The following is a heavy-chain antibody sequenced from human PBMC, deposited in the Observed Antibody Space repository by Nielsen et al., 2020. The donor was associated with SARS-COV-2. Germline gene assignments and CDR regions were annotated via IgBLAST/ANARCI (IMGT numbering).Heavy chain of an antibody. Sequence: SETLSLTCTVSGGSVSSGSYYWSWIRQHPGKGLEWIGYIYYSGSTYYNPSLKSRVTISVDTSKNQFSLKLSSVTAEDTAVYYCAIIWSGYTDAFDIWGQGTMVTVSS. CDR3: AIIWSGYTDAFDI. CDR1: GGSVSSGSYY. J-gene: IGHJ3*02. D-gene: IGHD3-3*01. CDR2: IYYSGST. V-gene: IGHV4-31*03.